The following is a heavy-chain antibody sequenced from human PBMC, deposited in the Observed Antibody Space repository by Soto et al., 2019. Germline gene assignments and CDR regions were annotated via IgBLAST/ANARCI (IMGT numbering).Heavy chain of an antibody. CDR1: GGSISSGGYY. Sequence: SETLSLTCTVSGGSISSGGYYWSWIRQHPGKGLEWIGYIYYSGSTYYNPSLKSRVTISVDTSKNQFSLKLSSVTAADTAVYYCARVQISGYSYGLLSSGYPNWFDPWGQGTLVTVSS. CDR2: IYYSGST. D-gene: IGHD5-18*01. CDR3: ARVQISGYSYGLLSSGYPNWFDP. V-gene: IGHV4-31*03. J-gene: IGHJ5*02.